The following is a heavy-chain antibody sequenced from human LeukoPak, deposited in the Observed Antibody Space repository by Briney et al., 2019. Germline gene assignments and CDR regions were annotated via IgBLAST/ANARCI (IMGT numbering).Heavy chain of an antibody. D-gene: IGHD6-19*01. J-gene: IGHJ4*02. CDR1: EFAFSVYE. V-gene: IGHV3-48*03. Sequence: GGSLRLSCAASEFAFSVYEMYWVRQAPGKGLEWVSYISSTGGSRYYADSVKGRLTISRDNAKNSLYLQMNSLRGEDTAVYYCATLTVASSFDYWGQGALVTVSS. CDR3: ATLTVASSFDY. CDR2: ISSTGGSR.